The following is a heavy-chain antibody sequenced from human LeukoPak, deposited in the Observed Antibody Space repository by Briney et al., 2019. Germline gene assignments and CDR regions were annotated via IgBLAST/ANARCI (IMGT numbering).Heavy chain of an antibody. J-gene: IGHJ4*02. CDR1: GFTVSSNY. D-gene: IGHD1-26*01. V-gene: IGHV3-53*01. CDR2: IYSGGTT. Sequence: GGSLRLSCAASGFTVSSNYMSWDRQAPGKGLEWVSVIYSGGTTYYADSVKGRFTISRDNSKNMLYLQMNSLTAEDTAVYYCASLRSTHYHFDYWGQGTLVTVSS. CDR3: ASLRSTHYHFDY.